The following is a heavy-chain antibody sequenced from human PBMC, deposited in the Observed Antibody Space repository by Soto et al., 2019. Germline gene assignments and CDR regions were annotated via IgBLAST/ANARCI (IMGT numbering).Heavy chain of an antibody. CDR3: ARSPNYYYYGFDV. D-gene: IGHD3-10*01. V-gene: IGHV4-61*08. Sequence: SETLSLTCTVSGGSVSSGDYFWSWLRQSPGKRLEWIAYIYYSGSTNYNPSLKSRATVSVDTSKSQVSLTLTSMTAADAALYYCARSPNYYYYGFDVWGQGTAVTVS. CDR2: IYYSGST. CDR1: GGSVSSGDYF. J-gene: IGHJ6*02.